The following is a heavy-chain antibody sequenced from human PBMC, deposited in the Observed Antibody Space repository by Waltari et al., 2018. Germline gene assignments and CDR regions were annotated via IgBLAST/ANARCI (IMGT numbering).Heavy chain of an antibody. CDR1: GFIFKDAW. D-gene: IGHD2-2*03. CDR2: IKTKAEGETT. CDR3: ATEGLIYTSLDIYDF. J-gene: IGHJ4*02. V-gene: IGHV3-15*01. Sequence: EVRLVESGGGLVKPGGSLSLSCAASGFIFKDAWMSWVRQAPGKGLEWVGRIKTKAEGETTDYAGPVKGRFTISRDDAANNLFLQMNSLKIDDTAVYYCATEGLIYTSLDIYDFWGQGSLVAVSS.